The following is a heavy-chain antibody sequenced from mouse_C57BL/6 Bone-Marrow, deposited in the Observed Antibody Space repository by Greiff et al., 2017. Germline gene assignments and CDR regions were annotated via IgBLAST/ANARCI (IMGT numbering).Heavy chain of an antibody. CDR2: IYPRSGNT. CDR1: GYTFTSYG. V-gene: IGHV1-81*01. Sequence: QVQLQQSGAELARPGASVKLSCKASGYTFTSYGISWVKQRTGQGLEWIGEIYPRSGNTYYNEKFKGKATLTADKSSSTAYMELRSLTSEDSAVYFGARVRYYGAVWGAYWGQGTLVTVSA. CDR3: ARVRYYGAVWGAY. D-gene: IGHD1-1*01. J-gene: IGHJ3*01.